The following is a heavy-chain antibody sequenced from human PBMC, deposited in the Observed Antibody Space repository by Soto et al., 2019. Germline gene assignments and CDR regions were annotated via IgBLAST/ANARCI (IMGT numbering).Heavy chain of an antibody. D-gene: IGHD1-1*01. V-gene: IGHV1-69*12. Sequence: QVHLVQSGAEVKKPGSSVKVSCKASGGTFSTSAISWVRQAPGQGLEWVGGIMPVFPTPDYAKNFQGRVTITADESTSTAYLELTSLRADDTAVYYCARDKDRLQLGGNYYYILDVWRQGTAIAVSS. CDR3: ARDKDRLQLGGNYYYILDV. J-gene: IGHJ6*02. CDR1: GGTFSTSA. CDR2: IMPVFPTP.